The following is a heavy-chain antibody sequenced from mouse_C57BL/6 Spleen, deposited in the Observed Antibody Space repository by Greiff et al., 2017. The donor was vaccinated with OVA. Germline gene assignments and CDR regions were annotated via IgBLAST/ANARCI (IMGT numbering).Heavy chain of an antibody. V-gene: IGHV3-8*01. CDR2: ISYSGST. CDR1: GYSITSDY. Sequence: VQLKQSGPGLAKPSQTLSLTCSVTGYSITSDYWNWIRKFPGHKLEYMGYISYSGSTSYNPPPNSRISITRDTSTTQYYLQLNSVTTEEAATYYCGRGAAWFAYWGQGTLVTVSA. J-gene: IGHJ3*01. CDR3: GRGAAWFAY.